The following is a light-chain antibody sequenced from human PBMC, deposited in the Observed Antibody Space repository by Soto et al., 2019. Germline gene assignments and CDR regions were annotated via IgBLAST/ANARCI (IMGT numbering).Light chain of an antibody. V-gene: IGLV1-40*01. CDR2: XNT. CDR3: QSYDSSLNDYVV. J-gene: IGLJ2*01. CDR1: TSNIGAGFD. Sequence: QSVLTQPPSVSGAPGQRVTISCXGSTSNIGAGFDVHWYQHLPGTAPKLLIYXNTDRPSGVPDRFSGSKSGTSASLAITGLQAEDEADYYCQSYDSSLNDYVVFGGGTKLTVL.